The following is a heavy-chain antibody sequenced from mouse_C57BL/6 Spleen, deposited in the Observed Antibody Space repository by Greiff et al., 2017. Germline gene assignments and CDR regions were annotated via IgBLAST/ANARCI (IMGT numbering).Heavy chain of an antibody. CDR2: ISDGGSYT. Sequence: EVKLMESGGGLVKPGGSLKLSCAASGFTFSSYAMSWVRQTPEKRLEWVATISDGGSYTYYPDNVKGRFTISRDNAKNNLYLQMSHLKSEDTAMYYCAREGYYGSRGVDYWGQGTSVTVSS. J-gene: IGHJ4*01. D-gene: IGHD1-1*01. CDR3: AREGYYGSRGVDY. CDR1: GFTFSSYA. V-gene: IGHV5-4*01.